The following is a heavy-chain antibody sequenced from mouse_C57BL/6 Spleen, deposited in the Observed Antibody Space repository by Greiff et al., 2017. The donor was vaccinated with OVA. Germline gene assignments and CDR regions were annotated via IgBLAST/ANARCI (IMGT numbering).Heavy chain of an antibody. CDR3: ARGELGRWYFDV. V-gene: IGHV1-66*01. J-gene: IGHJ1*03. CDR1: GYSFTSYY. CDR2: IYPGSGNT. Sequence: QVQLKESGPELVKPGASVKISCKASGYSFTSYYIHWVKQRPGQGLEWIGWIYPGSGNTKYNEKFKGKATLTADTSSSTAYMQLSSLTSEDSAVYYCARGELGRWYFDVWGTGTTVTVSS. D-gene: IGHD4-1*01.